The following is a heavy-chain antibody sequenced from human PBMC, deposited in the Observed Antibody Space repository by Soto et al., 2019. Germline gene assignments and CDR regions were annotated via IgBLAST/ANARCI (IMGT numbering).Heavy chain of an antibody. Sequence: FGPTLVNPTQTLTLTCTFSGFSLSTSGMCVSWIRQPPGKALEWLALIDWDDDKYYSTSLKTRLTISKDTSKNQVVLTMTNMDPVDTATYYCARIPRDVYRIAAAGDYYYYGMGVRGQRTTGTVSS. V-gene: IGHV2-70*01. J-gene: IGHJ6*02. D-gene: IGHD6-13*01. CDR3: ARIPRDVYRIAAAGDYYYYGMGV. CDR2: IDWDDDK. CDR1: GFSLSTSGMC.